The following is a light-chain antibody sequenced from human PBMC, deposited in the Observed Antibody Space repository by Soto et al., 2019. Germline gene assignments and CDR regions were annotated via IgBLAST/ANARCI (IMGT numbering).Light chain of an antibody. CDR2: EVT. V-gene: IGLV2-14*01. Sequence: QSALTQPASVSGSPGQSIAISCTGTSCDVGGYDYVSWYQQHPDKAPKLMIYEVTKRPSGVSNRFSGSKSGNTASLTISGLQPEDEADYYCSSHTSGNTRVFGSGTKVTVL. CDR3: SSHTSGNTRV. CDR1: SCDVGGYDY. J-gene: IGLJ1*01.